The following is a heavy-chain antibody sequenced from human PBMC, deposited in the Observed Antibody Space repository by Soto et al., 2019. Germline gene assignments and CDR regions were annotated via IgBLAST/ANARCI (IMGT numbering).Heavy chain of an antibody. V-gene: IGHV1-69*13. CDR2: IIPIFGTA. Sequence: SVKVSRKASGGTFSSYAISWVRQAPGQGLEWMGGIIPIFGTANYAQKFQGRVTITADESTSTAYMELGSLRSEDTAVYYCARDRVFYDSSGEKTPPSPWGQGTLVTVSS. D-gene: IGHD3-22*01. CDR1: GGTFSSYA. J-gene: IGHJ5*02. CDR3: ARDRVFYDSSGEKTPPSP.